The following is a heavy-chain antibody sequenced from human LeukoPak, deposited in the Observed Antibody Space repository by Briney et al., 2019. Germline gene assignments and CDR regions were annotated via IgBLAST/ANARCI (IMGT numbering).Heavy chain of an antibody. V-gene: IGHV3-23*01. CDR3: AKDLHYGSGSP. D-gene: IGHD3-10*01. CDR2: ISGSGGST. Sequence: GGSLRLSCAASGFTFSSYAMSWVRQAPGKGLERVSAISGSGGSTYYADSVKGRFTISRDNSKNTLYLQMNSLRAEDTAVYYCAKDLHYGSGSPWGQGTLVTVSS. CDR1: GFTFSSYA. J-gene: IGHJ5*02.